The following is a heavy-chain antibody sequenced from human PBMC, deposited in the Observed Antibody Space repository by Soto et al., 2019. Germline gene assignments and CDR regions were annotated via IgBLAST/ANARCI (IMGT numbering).Heavy chain of an antibody. J-gene: IGHJ5*02. V-gene: IGHV1-69*13. Sequence: SVKVSCKASGGTFSSYAISWVRQAPGQGLEWMGGIIPIFGTANYAQKSQGRVTITADESTSTAYMELSSLRSEDTAVYYCARFGPPGGKYYYDSSGYPFDPWGQGTLVTVSS. CDR2: IIPIFGTA. CDR1: GGTFSSYA. D-gene: IGHD3-22*01. CDR3: ARFGPPGGKYYYDSSGYPFDP.